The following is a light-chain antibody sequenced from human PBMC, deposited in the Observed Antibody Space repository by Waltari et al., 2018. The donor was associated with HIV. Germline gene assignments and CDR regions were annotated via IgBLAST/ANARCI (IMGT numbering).Light chain of an antibody. Sequence: QSALTQPASVSGSPGQSITISCTGTRSDVGGYNYVAWYQQHPGKAPKLIIYDVINRPSGVPCRFSGSKSGNTASMTISWLQAEDEADYYCKSKTSSSTPCVFGTGTKVTVL. J-gene: IGLJ1*01. V-gene: IGLV2-14*03. CDR1: RSDVGGYNY. CDR3: KSKTSSSTPCV. CDR2: DVI.